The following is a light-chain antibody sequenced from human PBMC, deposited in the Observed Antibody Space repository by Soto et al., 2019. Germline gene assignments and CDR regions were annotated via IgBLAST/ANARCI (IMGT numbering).Light chain of an antibody. Sequence: EVVLTQSPGTLSLSPGERATLSCRASESVTNNYLAWYQHKPGQAPRLLIYGTFDRATGIPDRFSGSGSGTDFTLTISRLEPEDFAVYYCQQYGSSPPYTFDQGTKLEIK. CDR1: ESVTNNY. J-gene: IGKJ2*01. CDR3: QQYGSSPPYT. CDR2: GTF. V-gene: IGKV3-20*01.